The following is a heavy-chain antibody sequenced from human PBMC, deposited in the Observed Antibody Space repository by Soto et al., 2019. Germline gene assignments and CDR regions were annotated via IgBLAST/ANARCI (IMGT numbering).Heavy chain of an antibody. CDR1: GFTFSSDW. J-gene: IGHJ6*04. V-gene: IGHV3-74*01. CDR3: ARGYCSGGSGPTHNQYYDGMAV. D-gene: IGHD2-15*01. Sequence: GGSLRLSCAASGFTFSSDWMHWVRQAPGKGLVWVSRINSDGSSTSYADSVKGRFTISRDNAKNTLYLQMNSLRAEDTAVYYCARGYCSGGSGPTHNQYYDGMAVWGKGTTVTVDS. CDR2: INSDGSST.